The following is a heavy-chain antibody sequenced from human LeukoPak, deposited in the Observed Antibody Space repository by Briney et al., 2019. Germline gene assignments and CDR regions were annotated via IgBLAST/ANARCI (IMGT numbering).Heavy chain of an antibody. CDR1: GGSITSSK. D-gene: IGHD4-17*01. CDR3: ARGRTTPPGDYIFDY. CDR2: VHHSGTS. V-gene: IGHV4-59*12. Sequence: SETLSLTCSVSGGSITSSKWSWIRHSPGKGLEWIGYVHHSGTSRYNPSLESRVTMSLDTSKNQFSLELTSVTAADTAVYCARGRTTPPGDYIFDYWGQGALVTVSS. J-gene: IGHJ4*02.